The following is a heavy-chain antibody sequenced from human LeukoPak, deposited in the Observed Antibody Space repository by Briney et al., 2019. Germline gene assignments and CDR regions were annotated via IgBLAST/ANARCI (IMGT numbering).Heavy chain of an antibody. J-gene: IGHJ3*02. V-gene: IGHV3-72*01. CDR1: GFTFTNHY. CDR2: SANKADIYTA. CDR3: TRGYSGTSRYAFDI. D-gene: IGHD5-12*01. Sequence: GGSLRLSCAASGFTFTNHYVDWVRQAPGKGQEWVGRSANKADIYTAEYAASVKGRFTISRDESKNSLDLQMNSLKTEDTAVYYCTRGYSGTSRYAFDIWGQGTMVTVSS.